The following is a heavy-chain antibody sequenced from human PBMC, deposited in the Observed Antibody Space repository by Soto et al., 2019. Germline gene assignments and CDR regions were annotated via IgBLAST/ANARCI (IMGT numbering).Heavy chain of an antibody. V-gene: IGHV4-4*02. CDR2: IFHSGTT. CDR1: SISISSSNW. CDR3: ARMIGAGFGSYAFDS. D-gene: IGHD3-10*01. J-gene: IGHJ3*02. Sequence: QVQLQESGPGLVKPSGTLSLTCAVSSISISSSNWWSWVRQPPGKGLEWIGEIFHSGTTNYSPSLKSRVTISVDKSKNHFSLNLTSVTAADTAIYYCARMIGAGFGSYAFDSWGQGTMVTVSS.